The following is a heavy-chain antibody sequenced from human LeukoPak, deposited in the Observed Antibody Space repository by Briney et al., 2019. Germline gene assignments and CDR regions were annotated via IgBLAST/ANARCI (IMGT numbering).Heavy chain of an antibody. CDR3: ARELREHGVFDI. CDR2: IYSDGST. Sequence: GGSLRLSCAASGVTFSSNYMSWVRQAPGKGLEWVSEIYSDGSTYYTASVKGRFSISRDNSKNTVYLQMNSLRAEDTAVYYCARELREHGVFDIWGQGTTVTVSS. V-gene: IGHV3-53*01. CDR1: GVTFSSNY. D-gene: IGHD1-26*01. J-gene: IGHJ3*02.